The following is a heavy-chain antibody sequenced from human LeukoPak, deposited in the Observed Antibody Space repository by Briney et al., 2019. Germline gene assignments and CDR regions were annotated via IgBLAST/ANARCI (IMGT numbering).Heavy chain of an antibody. CDR2: ISGSGGST. D-gene: IGHD4-11*01. CDR3: AKDGTTTVTFDY. CDR1: GFTFSSYA. J-gene: IGHJ4*02. Sequence: GGSLRLSCAASGFTFSSYAMSWVRQAPGKGLEWVSVISGSGGSTYYRDSVKGRFTISRVNSKNTLYLQMNSLTAGDTAVYYCAKDGTTTVTFDYWGQGTLVTVSS. V-gene: IGHV3-23*01.